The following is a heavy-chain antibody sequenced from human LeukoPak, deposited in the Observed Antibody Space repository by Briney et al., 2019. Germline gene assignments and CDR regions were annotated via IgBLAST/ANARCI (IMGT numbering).Heavy chain of an antibody. J-gene: IGHJ4*02. CDR3: ASSLPRYSSSWYLFNY. CDR2: ISYDGSNK. V-gene: IGHV3-30*03. D-gene: IGHD6-13*01. Sequence: GGSLRLSCAASEFTFSNYWMSWVRQAPGKGLEWVAVISYDGSNKYYADSVKGRFTISRDNSKNTLYLQMNSLRAEDTAVYYCASSLPRYSSSWYLFNYWGQGTLVTVSS. CDR1: EFTFSNYW.